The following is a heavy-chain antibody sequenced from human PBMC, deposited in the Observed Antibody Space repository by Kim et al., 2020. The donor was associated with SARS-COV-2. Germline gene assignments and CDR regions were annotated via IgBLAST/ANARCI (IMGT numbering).Heavy chain of an antibody. CDR3: ARDLVSSSWEIYYYYGMDV. CDR1: GFTFSSYG. V-gene: IGHV3-33*01. J-gene: IGHJ6*02. D-gene: IGHD6-13*01. Sequence: GGSLRLSCAASGFTFSSYGMHWVRQAPGKGLEWVAVIWYDGSNKYYADSVKGRFTISRDNSKNTLYLQMNSLRAEDTAVYYCARDLVSSSWEIYYYYGMDVWGQGTTVTVSS. CDR2: IWYDGSNK.